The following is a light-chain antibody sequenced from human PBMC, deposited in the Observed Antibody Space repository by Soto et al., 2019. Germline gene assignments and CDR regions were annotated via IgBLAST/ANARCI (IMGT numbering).Light chain of an antibody. CDR1: LGISNY. Sequence: DIPMTQSPSSLSASVGDRVTITCRASLGISNYLAWYQQKPGKVPKLLIYAASTLQSGVPSRFSGSGSGTDFTLTISSLQPEDVATYYCQKYNSAPLTFGPGTKVDIK. CDR2: AAS. J-gene: IGKJ3*01. CDR3: QKYNSAPLT. V-gene: IGKV1-27*01.